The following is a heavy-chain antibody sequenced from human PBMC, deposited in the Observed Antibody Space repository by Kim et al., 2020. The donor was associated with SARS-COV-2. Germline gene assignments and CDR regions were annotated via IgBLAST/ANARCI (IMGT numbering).Heavy chain of an antibody. CDR2: IWYDGSNK. CDR1: GFTFSSFG. D-gene: IGHD3-10*01. Sequence: GGSLRLSCAASGFTFSSFGMHWVRQAPGKGLEWVAIIWYDGSNKYYADSVKGRFTISRDNSKNTLYLQMNSLRAEDTAVYYCAKDRRANDYYGSGSYDYWGQGTLVTVSS. J-gene: IGHJ4*02. V-gene: IGHV3-33*06. CDR3: AKDRRANDYYGSGSYDY.